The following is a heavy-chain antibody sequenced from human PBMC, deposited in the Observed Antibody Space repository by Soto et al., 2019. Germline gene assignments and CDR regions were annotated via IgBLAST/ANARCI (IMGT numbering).Heavy chain of an antibody. CDR2: IDPRDSYT. CDR1: GYTFDTFW. CDR3: ARLYCSSSTCDSWFDP. J-gene: IGHJ5*02. Sequence: GASLKVSSKAFGYTFDTFWISGGREMHGRGPAWLGRIDPRDSYTNYSPSFQGHVTISADKSISTAYLQWGSLKASDTAMYYCARLYCSSSTCDSWFDPWGQGTLVTVPS. V-gene: IGHV5-10-1*01. D-gene: IGHD2-2*01.